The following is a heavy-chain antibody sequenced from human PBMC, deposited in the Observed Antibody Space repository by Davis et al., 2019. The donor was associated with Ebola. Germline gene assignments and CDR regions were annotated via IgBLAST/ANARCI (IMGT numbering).Heavy chain of an antibody. D-gene: IGHD2-2*01. J-gene: IGHJ6*02. CDR2: ISYDGSNK. CDR1: GFTFSSYG. Sequence: PGGSLRLSCAASGFTFSSYGMHWVRQAPGKGLEWVAVISYDGSNKYYADSVKGRFTISRDNSKNTLYLQMNSLRAEDTAVYYCARDLGYCSSTSCPHRYYYYYYGMDVWGQGTTVTVSS. V-gene: IGHV3-30*03. CDR3: ARDLGYCSSTSCPHRYYYYYYGMDV.